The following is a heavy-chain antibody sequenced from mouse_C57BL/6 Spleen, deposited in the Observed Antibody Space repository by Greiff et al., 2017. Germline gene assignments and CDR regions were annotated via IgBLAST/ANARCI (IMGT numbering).Heavy chain of an antibody. V-gene: IGHV1-82*01. J-gene: IGHJ1*03. D-gene: IGHD1-1*01. Sequence: QVQLQQSGPELVKPGASVKISCKASGYAFSSSWMNWVKQRPGKGLEWIGRIYPGDGDTNYNGKFKGKATLTADKSSSTAYMQLSSLTSEDSAVYFCARSGFITNWYFDVWGTGTTVTVSS. CDR1: GYAFSSSW. CDR3: ARSGFITNWYFDV. CDR2: IYPGDGDT.